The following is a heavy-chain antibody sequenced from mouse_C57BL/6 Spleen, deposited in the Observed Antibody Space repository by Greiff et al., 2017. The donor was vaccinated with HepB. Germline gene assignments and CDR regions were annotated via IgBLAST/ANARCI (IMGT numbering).Heavy chain of an antibody. Sequence: EVNLVESGEGLVKPGGSLKLSCAASGFTFSSYAMSWVRQTPEKRLEWVAYISSGGDYIYYADTVKGRFTISRDNARNTLYLQMSSLKSEDTAMYYCTRGDYGSSFYYAMDYWGQGTSVTVSS. V-gene: IGHV5-9-1*02. J-gene: IGHJ4*01. D-gene: IGHD1-1*01. CDR3: TRGDYGSSFYYAMDY. CDR2: ISSGGDYI. CDR1: GFTFSSYA.